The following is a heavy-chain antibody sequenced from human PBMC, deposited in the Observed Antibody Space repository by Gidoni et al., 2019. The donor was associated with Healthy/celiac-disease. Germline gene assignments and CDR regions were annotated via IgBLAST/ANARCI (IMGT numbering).Heavy chain of an antibody. D-gene: IGHD3-22*01. V-gene: IGHV4-39*01. J-gene: IGHJ6*04. CDR3: ASGGGHYYDSSGYPPLDV. Sequence: QLPLQAAAPGLVNPSEPLSLTCTVSGGSISSSSYYWGWIRQPPGKGLEWVGSSYYSGCTYYNPSLKSRVTISVDTSKNQFALKRSAVTAADTAGYYCASGGGHYYDSSGYPPLDVWGKGTTVTVSS. CDR2: SYYSGCT. CDR1: GGSISSSSYY.